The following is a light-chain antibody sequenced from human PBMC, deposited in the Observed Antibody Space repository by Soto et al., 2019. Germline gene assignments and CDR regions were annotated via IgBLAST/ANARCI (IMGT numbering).Light chain of an antibody. Sequence: EIVLTQSPGTLSLSPGERATLSCRASQSVSSSYLGWYQQKPGQAPRLLIYGASSRAAGIPHRFSGSGSGTDFTLTISRLEPEDFAVYYCQHYGNTPPSVTFGPGTKVDIK. CDR1: QSVSSSY. J-gene: IGKJ3*01. CDR2: GAS. V-gene: IGKV3-20*01. CDR3: QHYGNTPPSVT.